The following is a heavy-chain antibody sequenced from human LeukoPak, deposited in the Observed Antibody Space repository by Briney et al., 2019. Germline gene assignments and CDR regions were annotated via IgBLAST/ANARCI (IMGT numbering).Heavy chain of an antibody. D-gene: IGHD3-10*01. Sequence: SQTLSLTCAISGDSVSSNSAAWNWIRQSPSRGLEWLGRTYYRSKRYNDYAVSVKSRITINPDTSKNQFSLQLNSETPEDTAVYYCARVPFMVRGLGWFDPWGQGTLVTVSS. CDR1: GDSVSSNSAA. CDR3: ARVPFMVRGLGWFDP. V-gene: IGHV6-1*01. J-gene: IGHJ5*02. CDR2: TYYRSKRYN.